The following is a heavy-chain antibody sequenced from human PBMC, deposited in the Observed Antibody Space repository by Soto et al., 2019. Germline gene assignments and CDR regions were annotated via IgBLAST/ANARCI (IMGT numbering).Heavy chain of an antibody. CDR1: GFTFISYE. CDR3: ARLVRLDY. Sequence: WGSLRLSCAASGFTFISYEINFFRQSPGKGLEWVSYISSSGSTIYYADSVKGRFTISRDNAKNSLYLQMNSLRAEDTAVYYCARLVRLDYWGQGTLVTVSS. V-gene: IGHV3-48*03. CDR2: ISSSGSTI. J-gene: IGHJ4*02. D-gene: IGHD1-26*01.